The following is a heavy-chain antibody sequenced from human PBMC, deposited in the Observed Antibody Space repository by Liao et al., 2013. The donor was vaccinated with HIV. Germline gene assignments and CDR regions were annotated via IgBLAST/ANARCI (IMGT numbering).Heavy chain of an antibody. V-gene: IGHV4-34*01. D-gene: IGHD1-26*01. Sequence: QVQLQQWGAGLLKPSETLSLTCAVYGGSFSGYYWSWIRQPPGKGLEWIGEINHSGSTNYNPSLKSRVTISVDTSKNQFSLKLSSVTAADTAVYYCALGVGAVFDYWGQGTLVTVSS. CDR2: INHSGST. CDR1: GGSFSGYY. J-gene: IGHJ4*02. CDR3: ALGVGAVFDY.